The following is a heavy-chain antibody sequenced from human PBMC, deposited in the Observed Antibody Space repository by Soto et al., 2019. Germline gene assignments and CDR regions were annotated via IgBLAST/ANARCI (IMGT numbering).Heavy chain of an antibody. CDR1: GYSFTSYW. D-gene: IGHD2-2*01. V-gene: IGHV5-51*01. CDR2: IYPGDSDT. J-gene: IGHJ6*03. CDR3: ARHSEDIVVVPAAMVYYYYYMDV. Sequence: PGESLKISCKGSGYSFTSYWIGWVRQMPGKGLEWMGIIYPGDSDTRYSPSFQGQVTISADKSISTAYLQWSSLKASDTAMYYCARHSEDIVVVPAAMVYYYYYMDVWGKGTTVTVSS.